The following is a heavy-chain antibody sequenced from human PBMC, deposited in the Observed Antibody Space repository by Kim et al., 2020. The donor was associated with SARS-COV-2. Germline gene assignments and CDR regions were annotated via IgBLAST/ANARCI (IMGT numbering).Heavy chain of an antibody. D-gene: IGHD5-18*01. J-gene: IGHJ6*02. CDR3: TRVHGYSYGNYYYYGMDV. V-gene: IGHV3-7*01. CDR1: GFTFSSYW. CDR2: IKQDGSEK. Sequence: GGSLRLSCAASGFTFSSYWMSWVRQAPGKGLEWVANIKQDGSEKYYVDSVKGRFTISRDNAKNSLYLQMNSLRAEDTAVYYCTRVHGYSYGNYYYYGMDVWGQGTTVTVSS.